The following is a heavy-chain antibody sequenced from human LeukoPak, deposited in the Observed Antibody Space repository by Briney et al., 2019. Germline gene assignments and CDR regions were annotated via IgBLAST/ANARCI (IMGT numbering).Heavy chain of an antibody. CDR3: ARYSSSWYWRYFDY. CDR1: GDSISSSTYY. J-gene: IGHJ4*02. CDR2: IYYTGST. Sequence: PSETLSLTCTVSGDSISSSTYYWGWIRQPPGKGLEWIGSIYYTGSTYHNPSLTSRVTISVDTSKNQFSLKLGSVTAADTAVYYCARYSSSWYWRYFDYWGQGTLVTVSS. V-gene: IGHV4-39*01. D-gene: IGHD6-13*01.